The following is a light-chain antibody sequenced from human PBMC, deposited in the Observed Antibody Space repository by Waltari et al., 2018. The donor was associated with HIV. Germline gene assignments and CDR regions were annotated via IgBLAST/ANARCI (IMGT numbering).Light chain of an antibody. V-gene: IGLV2-14*03. J-gene: IGLJ3*02. CDR2: DVN. Sequence: QSALTQPASVSGSPGQSIAISCTGSSSDVGGYNYVSWHWYQHHPGKAPKLIIYDVNKRPSGVSNRFSGSTSGNTASLTISGLQAEDEAHYYCCSYSRSSARVFGGGTKVTVL. CDR1: SSDVGGYNY. CDR3: CSYSRSSARV.